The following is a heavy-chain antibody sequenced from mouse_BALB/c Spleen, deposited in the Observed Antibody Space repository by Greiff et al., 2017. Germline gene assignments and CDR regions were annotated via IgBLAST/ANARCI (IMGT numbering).Heavy chain of an antibody. V-gene: IGHV5-6-3*01. CDR2: INSNGGST. CDR1: GFTFSSYG. J-gene: IGHJ1*01. Sequence: EVHLVESGGGLVQPGGSLKLSCAASGFTFSSYGMSWVRQTPDKRLELVATINSNGGSTYYPDSVKGRFNISRDNAKNTLYLQMSSLKSEDTAMYYCARRSTMITTGWYFDVWGAGTTVTVSS. CDR3: ARRSTMITTGWYFDV. D-gene: IGHD2-4*01.